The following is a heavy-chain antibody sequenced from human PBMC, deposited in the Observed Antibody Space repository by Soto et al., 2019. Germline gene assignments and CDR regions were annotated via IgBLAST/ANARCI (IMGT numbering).Heavy chain of an antibody. D-gene: IGHD3-10*01. V-gene: IGHV3-23*01. CDR3: AKDISFNYYGSGSPPDAFDI. J-gene: IGHJ3*02. CDR1: GFTFSSFA. Sequence: PGGSLRLSCAASGFTFSSFAMSWVRQAPGKGLEWVSAISGSGGSTYYADSVKGRFTISRDNSKNTLYLQMNSLRAEDTAVYYCAKDISFNYYGSGSPPDAFDIWGQGTMVTVSS. CDR2: ISGSGGST.